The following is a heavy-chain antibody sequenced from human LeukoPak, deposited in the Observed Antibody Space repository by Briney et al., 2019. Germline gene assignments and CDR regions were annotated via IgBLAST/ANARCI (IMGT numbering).Heavy chain of an antibody. J-gene: IGHJ4*02. V-gene: IGHV4-4*07. Sequence: PSETLSLTCTVSGGSISSYYWSWIRQPAGKGLVWIGRIYTSGSTNYNPSLKSRVTMSVDTSKNQFSLKLSSVTAADTAVYYCARSVWFGTMEIFEYWGQGTLVTVSS. CDR3: ARSVWFGTMEIFEY. D-gene: IGHD3-10*01. CDR1: GGSISSYY. CDR2: IYTSGST.